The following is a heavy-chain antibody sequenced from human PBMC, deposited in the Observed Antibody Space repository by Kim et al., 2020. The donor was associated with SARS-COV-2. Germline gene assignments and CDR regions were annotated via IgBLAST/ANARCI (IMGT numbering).Heavy chain of an antibody. CDR2: INPSGGST. D-gene: IGHD2-2*01. J-gene: IGHJ3*02. CDR1: GYTFTSYY. CDR3: ARAGRYSSTSDGDAFDI. V-gene: IGHV1-46*01. Sequence: ASVKVSCKASGYTFTSYYMHWVRQAPGQGLEWMGIINPSGGSTSYAQKFQGRVTMTRDTSTSTVYMELSSLRSEDTAVYYCARAGRYSSTSDGDAFDIWGQGAMVTVSS.